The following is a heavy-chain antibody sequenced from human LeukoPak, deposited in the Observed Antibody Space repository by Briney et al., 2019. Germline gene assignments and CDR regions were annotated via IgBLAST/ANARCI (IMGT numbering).Heavy chain of an antibody. Sequence: ASVKVSCKASGYTFTGYYMHWVRQAPGQGLEWMGRINPNSGGTNYAQKFQGRVTMTRDTSISTAYMELSRLRSDDTAVYYCARDRNYYDSSGYWRYFDYWGQGTLVTVSS. CDR2: INPNSGGT. V-gene: IGHV1-2*06. CDR3: ARDRNYYDSSGYWRYFDY. D-gene: IGHD3-22*01. CDR1: GYTFTGYY. J-gene: IGHJ4*02.